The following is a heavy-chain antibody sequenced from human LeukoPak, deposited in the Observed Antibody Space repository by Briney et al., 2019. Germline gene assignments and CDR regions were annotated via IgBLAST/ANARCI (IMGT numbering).Heavy chain of an antibody. CDR3: ARESWFGELSPYYMDV. V-gene: IGHV3-30*02. Sequence: PGGSLRLSCAASGFTFSSYGMHWVRQAPGKGLEWVAFIRYDGSNKYYADSVKGRFTISRDNSKNTLYLQMNSLRAEDTAVYYCARESWFGELSPYYMDVWGKGTTVTVSS. CDR1: GFTFSSYG. CDR2: IRYDGSNK. J-gene: IGHJ6*03. D-gene: IGHD3-10*01.